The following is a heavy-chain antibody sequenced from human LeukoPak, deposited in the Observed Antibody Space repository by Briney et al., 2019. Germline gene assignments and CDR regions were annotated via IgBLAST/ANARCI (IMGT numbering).Heavy chain of an antibody. CDR1: GFSLSTSGMC. Sequence: SGPTLVNHTQTLTLTCTFSGFSLSTSGMCVSWIRQPPGKALEWLARIDWDDDKYYSTSLKTRLTISKDTSKNQVVLTMTNMDPVDTATYYCARTSPYYYDSSGYPDYWGQGTLVTVSS. D-gene: IGHD3-22*01. V-gene: IGHV2-70*11. CDR2: IDWDDDK. J-gene: IGHJ4*02. CDR3: ARTSPYYYDSSGYPDY.